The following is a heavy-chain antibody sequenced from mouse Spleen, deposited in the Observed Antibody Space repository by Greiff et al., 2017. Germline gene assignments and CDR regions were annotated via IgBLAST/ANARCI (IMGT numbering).Heavy chain of an antibody. J-gene: IGHJ3*01. CDR1: GFTFSDYY. V-gene: IGHV5-12*02. CDR3: ARPNWDEGWFAY. CDR2: ISNGGGST. Sequence: EVMLVESGGGLVQPGESLKLSCATSGFTFSDYYMYWVRQTPEKRLEWVAYISNGGGSTYYPDTVKGRFTISRDNAKNTLYLQMSRLKSEDTAMYYCARPNWDEGWFAYWGQGTLVTVSA. D-gene: IGHD4-1*01.